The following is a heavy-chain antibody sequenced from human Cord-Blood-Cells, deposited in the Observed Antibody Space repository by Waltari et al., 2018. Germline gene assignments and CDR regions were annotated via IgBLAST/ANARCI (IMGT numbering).Heavy chain of an antibody. J-gene: IGHJ3*02. V-gene: IGHV3-15*01. CDR3: TTGGDTAIFFDI. D-gene: IGHD5-18*01. CDR2: IKSKTDGGTT. CDR1: GFPSSHAW. Sequence: EVQLVESGGGLVKPGGSLRLSCAASGFPSSHAWQSWVRQAPGKGLEWVGRIKSKTDGGTTDYAAPVKGRFTISRDDSKNTLYLQMNSLKTEDTAVYYCTTGGDTAIFFDIWGQGTMVTVSS.